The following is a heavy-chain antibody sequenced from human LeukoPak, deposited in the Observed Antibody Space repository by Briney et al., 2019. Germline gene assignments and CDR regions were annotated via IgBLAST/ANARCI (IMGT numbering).Heavy chain of an antibody. J-gene: IGHJ6*03. V-gene: IGHV1-2*02. D-gene: IGHD6-19*01. CDR1: GYTFTSYY. CDR3: ARGVSSGWYVPVDYYYYMDV. Sequence: GASVKVSCKASGYTFTSYYMHWVRQAPGQGLEWMGWINPNSGGTNYARKFQGRVTMTRDTSISTAYMELSRLRSDDTAVYYCARGVSSGWYVPVDYYYYMDVWGKGTTVTVSS. CDR2: INPNSGGT.